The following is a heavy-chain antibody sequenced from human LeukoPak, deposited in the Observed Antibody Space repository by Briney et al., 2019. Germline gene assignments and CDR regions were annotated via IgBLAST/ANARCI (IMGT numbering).Heavy chain of an antibody. CDR1: GYTFTGYY. Sequence: SVKVSCKASGYTFTGYYMHWVRQAPGQGLEWMGRINPNSGGTNYAQKFQARVTMTRDTSISTAYMELSRLRSDDTAVYYCARDFPYCRGGSCYSIIDYWGQGTLVTVSS. V-gene: IGHV1-2*06. CDR2: INPNSGGT. D-gene: IGHD2-15*01. CDR3: ARDFPYCRGGSCYSIIDY. J-gene: IGHJ4*02.